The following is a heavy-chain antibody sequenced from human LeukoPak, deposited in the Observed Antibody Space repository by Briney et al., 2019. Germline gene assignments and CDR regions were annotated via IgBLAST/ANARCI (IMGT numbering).Heavy chain of an antibody. D-gene: IGHD6-19*01. Sequence: ASVKVSCKASGYTFTGYAMNWVRQAPGQGLEWMGWISAYNGNTNYAQKFQGRVTLTTDTSTTTAYMELRSLRSDDTAVYYCASSSQWLPTGVIYWGQGTLVTASS. V-gene: IGHV1-18*01. J-gene: IGHJ4*02. CDR2: ISAYNGNT. CDR1: GYTFTGYA. CDR3: ASSSQWLPTGVIY.